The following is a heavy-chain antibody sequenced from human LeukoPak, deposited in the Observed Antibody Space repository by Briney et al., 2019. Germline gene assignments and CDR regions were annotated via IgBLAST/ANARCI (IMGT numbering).Heavy chain of an antibody. J-gene: IGHJ4*02. D-gene: IGHD2-2*01. V-gene: IGHV3-74*01. CDR2: INSDGSTI. Sequence: PPGGSLRLSCAASGFTFSSYWMHWVRQAPGKGLVWVSRINSDGSTINYADSAKGRFTISRDNAKNTLYLQMDSLRAEDTAVYYCTRETVVVATASLGYWGLGTLVTVSS. CDR1: GFTFSSYW. CDR3: TRETVVVATASLGY.